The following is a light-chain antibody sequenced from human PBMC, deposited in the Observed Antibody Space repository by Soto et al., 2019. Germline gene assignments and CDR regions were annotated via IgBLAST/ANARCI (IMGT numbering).Light chain of an antibody. V-gene: IGKV3-11*01. Sequence: EIVLTQSPATLSLSPGERATLSCRASQSVGSNLAWYQHRPGQAPRLLMYDASNRATGVPARFSGSGSGTDVTLTISSLEPGDFAVYYCQQRGDSITFGQGTRLETK. J-gene: IGKJ5*01. CDR3: QQRGDSIT. CDR1: QSVGSN. CDR2: DAS.